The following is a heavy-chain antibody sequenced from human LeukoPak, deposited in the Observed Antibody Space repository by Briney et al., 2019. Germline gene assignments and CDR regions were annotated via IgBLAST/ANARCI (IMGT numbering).Heavy chain of an antibody. D-gene: IGHD6-6*01. J-gene: IGHJ4*02. Sequence: SETLSLTCAVYGGSFSGFYWSWIRQPPGKGLGWIGKINHSGSTNYNPSLKSRVTISVDTSKNQFSLKLSSVTAADTAVYYCARIYASSSSSGFYFDYWGQGTLVTVSS. CDR3: ARIYASSSSSGFYFDY. CDR2: INHSGST. V-gene: IGHV4-34*01. CDR1: GGSFSGFY.